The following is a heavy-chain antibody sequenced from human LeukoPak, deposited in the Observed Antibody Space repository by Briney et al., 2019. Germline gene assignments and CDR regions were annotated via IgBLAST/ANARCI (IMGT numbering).Heavy chain of an antibody. CDR2: IYTTGNT. J-gene: IGHJ3*02. D-gene: IGHD1-7*01. CDR3: ARDYSLGTTNAFDI. Sequence: PSETLSLTCTVSGGSISNYYWSWIRQPAGKGLEWIGRIYTTGNTNYNPSLKSRVAMLVDASENQFSLKLTSVTAADTALYYCARDYSLGTTNAFDIWGQGTMVTVSS. V-gene: IGHV4-4*07. CDR1: GGSISNYY.